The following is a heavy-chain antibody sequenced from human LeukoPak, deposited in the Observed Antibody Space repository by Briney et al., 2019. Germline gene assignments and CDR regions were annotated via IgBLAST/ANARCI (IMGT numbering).Heavy chain of an antibody. D-gene: IGHD3-3*01. CDR3: AKDLPLYYDFWSGYYGGFDY. CDR2: ISGNGNNI. Sequence: GGSLRLSCAASGFTFEDYAMHWVRQGPGKGLEWVSLISGNGNNIYYADSVRGRFTIARDNSKNSLYLQMNSLRTEDTALYYCAKDLPLYYDFWSGYYGGFDYWGQGTLVTVSS. J-gene: IGHJ4*02. V-gene: IGHV3-43*02. CDR1: GFTFEDYA.